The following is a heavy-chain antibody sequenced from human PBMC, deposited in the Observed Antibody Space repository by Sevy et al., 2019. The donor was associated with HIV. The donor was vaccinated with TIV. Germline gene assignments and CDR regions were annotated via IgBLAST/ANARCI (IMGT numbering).Heavy chain of an antibody. J-gene: IGHJ4*02. CDR3: ARGLYYFDN. CDR1: RGSMRDYY. CDR2: IDYSGST. Sequence: SETLSLTCSVSRGSMRDYYWSWIRQPPGKGLEWIGYIDYSGSTSNPSLKSRVTISLATSKSQLSLKLSSVTAADTAFYYCARGLYYFDNWGQGILVTVSS. V-gene: IGHV4-59*01.